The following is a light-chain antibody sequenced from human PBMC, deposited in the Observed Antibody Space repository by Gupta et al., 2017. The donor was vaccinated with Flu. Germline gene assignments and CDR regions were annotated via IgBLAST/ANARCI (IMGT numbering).Light chain of an antibody. Sequence: EIVMTQSPATLSVSPGERATLSCRASQSVSSNLAWYQQKPGQAPRLLIYGASTRATGIPARFSGSGYGTEFTLTISSRQSEDFAVYYCQQDNNWPPFTFGRGTKVEIK. J-gene: IGKJ4*01. CDR2: GAS. CDR3: QQDNNWPPFT. V-gene: IGKV3-15*01. CDR1: QSVSSN.